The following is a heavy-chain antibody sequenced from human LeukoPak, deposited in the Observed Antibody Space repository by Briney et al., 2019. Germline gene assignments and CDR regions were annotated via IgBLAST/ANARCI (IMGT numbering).Heavy chain of an antibody. D-gene: IGHD2-15*01. J-gene: IGHJ4*02. V-gene: IGHV3-23*01. CDR1: GFTFSSYA. Sequence: GGSLTLSCAASGFTFSSYAISWVRQAPGKGLEWVSTLSGSGASTSYADSVKGWFTTFRENSKNTRYMQMNSLRAEDTARYYCAKQKGYCSGGSCYSSDYWGQGTLVTVSS. CDR3: AKQKGYCSGGSCYSSDY. CDR2: LSGSGAST.